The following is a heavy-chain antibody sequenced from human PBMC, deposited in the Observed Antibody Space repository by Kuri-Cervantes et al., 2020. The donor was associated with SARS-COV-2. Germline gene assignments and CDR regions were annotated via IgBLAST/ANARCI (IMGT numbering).Heavy chain of an antibody. CDR1: GYSISSGYY. D-gene: IGHD5-12*01. Sequence: GSLRLSCTVSGYSISSGYYWGWIRQPPGKGLEWIGSTYHSGSTYYNPSLKSRVTISVDTSKNQFSLKLSSVTAADTAVYYCAREPPGWLRNSGENWYFDLWGRGTLVTVSS. J-gene: IGHJ2*01. V-gene: IGHV4-38-2*02. CDR3: AREPPGWLRNSGENWYFDL. CDR2: TYHSGST.